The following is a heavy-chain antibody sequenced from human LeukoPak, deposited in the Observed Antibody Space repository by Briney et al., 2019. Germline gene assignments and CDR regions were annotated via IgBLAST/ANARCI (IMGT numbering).Heavy chain of an antibody. CDR1: GGSISSGSYY. J-gene: IGHJ6*03. CDR3: ARALKTYYYGSGSYYPENYYYYYYMDV. D-gene: IGHD3-10*01. Sequence: SETLSLTCTVSGGSISSGSYYWSWIRQPAGKGLEWIGRIYTSGSTNYNPSLKSRVTISVDTSKNRFSLKLSSVTAADTAVYYCARALKTYYYGSGSYYPENYYYYYYMDVWGKGTTVTISS. V-gene: IGHV4-61*02. CDR2: IYTSGST.